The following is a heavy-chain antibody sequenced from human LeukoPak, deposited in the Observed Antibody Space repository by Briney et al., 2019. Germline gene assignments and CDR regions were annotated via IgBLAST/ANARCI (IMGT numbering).Heavy chain of an antibody. CDR2: ISSSSSYI. J-gene: IGHJ6*02. CDR1: GFTFSSYS. D-gene: IGHD1-1*01. V-gene: IGHV3-21*01. Sequence: GGSLRLSCAASGFTFSSYSMNWVRQAPGEGLEWVSSISSSSSYIYYADSVKGRFTISRDNAKNSLYLQMNSLRAEDTAVYYCARSRYNWNDYYYGMDVWGQGTTVTVSS. CDR3: ARSRYNWNDYYYGMDV.